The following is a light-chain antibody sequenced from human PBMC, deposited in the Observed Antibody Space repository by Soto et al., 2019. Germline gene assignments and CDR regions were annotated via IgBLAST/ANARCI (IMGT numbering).Light chain of an antibody. V-gene: IGLV2-8*01. CDR1: SSDVGAYKY. Sequence: QSALTQPPSASGSPGQSVTISCTGTSSDVGAYKYVSWYQQHPGKAPKLMIYEVTKRPSGVPGRFSGSKSGNTASLTVSGLQAEDEADYSCSSYAGNNNFVVFGGGTKVTVL. CDR2: EVT. CDR3: SSYAGNNNFVV. J-gene: IGLJ2*01.